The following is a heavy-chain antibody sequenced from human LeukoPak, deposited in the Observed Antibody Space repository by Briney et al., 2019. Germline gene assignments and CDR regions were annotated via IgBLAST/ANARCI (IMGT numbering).Heavy chain of an antibody. J-gene: IGHJ4*02. CDR3: ARIQTGDFDY. CDR2: ISSSGSTI. D-gene: IGHD7-27*01. CDR1: GFTFSSYE. V-gene: IGHV3-48*03. Sequence: GALRLSCAASGFTFSSYEMNWVRQAPGKGLEWVSYISSSGSTIYYADSVKGRFTISRDNAKNSLYLQMNSLRAEDTAVYYCARIQTGDFDYWGQGTLVTVSS.